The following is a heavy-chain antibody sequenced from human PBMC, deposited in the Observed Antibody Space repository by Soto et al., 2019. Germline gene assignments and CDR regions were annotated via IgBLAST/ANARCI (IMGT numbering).Heavy chain of an antibody. J-gene: IGHJ6*02. CDR1: GFTFSSDG. CDR3: AKDGEACGGDCYSGMDV. CDR2: ISGSGFST. Sequence: GSLRLSCPASGFTFSSDGMSWVRQAPGKGLEWVSTISGSGFSTYYADSVKGRFTIARDNSKNTMYLQMNSLRAEDTAAHYCAKDGEACGGDCYSGMDVWGQGTTVTVSS. V-gene: IGHV3-23*01. D-gene: IGHD2-21*01.